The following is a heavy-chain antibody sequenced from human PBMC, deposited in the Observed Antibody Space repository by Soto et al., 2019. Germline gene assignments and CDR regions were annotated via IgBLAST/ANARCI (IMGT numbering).Heavy chain of an antibody. D-gene: IGHD5-12*01. CDR2: IYYSGST. CDR1: GGSISSGGYY. CDR3: ARRVRDGYNFDY. J-gene: IGHJ4*02. Sequence: SETLSLTCTVSGGSISSGGYYWSWIRQHPGKGLEWIGYIYYSGSTYYNPSLKSRVTISVDTSKNQFSLKLSSVTAADTAVYYCARRVRDGYNFDYWGQGTLVTVSS. V-gene: IGHV4-31*03.